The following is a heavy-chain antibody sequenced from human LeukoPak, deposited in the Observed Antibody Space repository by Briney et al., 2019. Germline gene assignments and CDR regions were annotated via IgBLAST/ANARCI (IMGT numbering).Heavy chain of an antibody. CDR1: GGTFNSYA. J-gene: IGHJ4*02. D-gene: IGHD3-9*01. CDR3: ARSPGRILGPIFDY. CDR2: IIPIFGTA. V-gene: IGHV1-69*13. Sequence: GASVKVSCKASGGTFNSYAISWVRQAPGQGLEWMGGIIPIFGTADYAQKFQGTVTITADESTNTAYMELSSLRFEDTAVYYCARSPGRILGPIFDYWGQGTLVTVSS.